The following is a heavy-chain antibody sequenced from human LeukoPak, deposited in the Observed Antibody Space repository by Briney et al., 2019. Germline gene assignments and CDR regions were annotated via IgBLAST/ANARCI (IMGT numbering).Heavy chain of an antibody. D-gene: IGHD5-18*01. CDR1: GFTVSSNY. J-gene: IGHJ4*02. Sequence: PGGSLRLSCAASGFTVSSNYMSWVRQAPGKGLEWVSVIYSGGSTYYADSVKGRFTISRDNSKNTLYLQMNSLRAEDTAVYYCANSDTAMVKAENYWGQGTLVTVSS. CDR3: ANSDTAMVKAENY. CDR2: IYSGGST. V-gene: IGHV3-53*01.